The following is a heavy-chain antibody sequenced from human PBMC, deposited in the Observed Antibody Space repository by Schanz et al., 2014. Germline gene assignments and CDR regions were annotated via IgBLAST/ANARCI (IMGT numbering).Heavy chain of an antibody. CDR1: GFTFRSYC. V-gene: IGHV3-33*01. D-gene: IGHD3-10*01. CDR3: ARGIITMVRGGDVGAFDI. Sequence: QVPLVESGGGVLQPGRSLRLSCAASGFTFRSYCMHWVRQAPGKGLEWVALISYDGSSKNHADSVQGRFTISRDNSKNALYLQMDSLRAEDTAVYYCARGIITMVRGGDVGAFDIWGQGTMVTVSS. CDR2: ISYDGSSK. J-gene: IGHJ3*02.